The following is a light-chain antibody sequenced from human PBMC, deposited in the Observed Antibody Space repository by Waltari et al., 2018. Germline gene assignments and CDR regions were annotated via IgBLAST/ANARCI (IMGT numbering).Light chain of an antibody. Sequence: QSALTQPPAASGSPGQSVTISCTGTGRDVGKYASVSWYQQHPGKAPKLMIYELSKRPSGVPDRFSGSKSGNTASLTVSGLQAEDEADYYCSSYAGSHYWVFGGGTKLTVL. J-gene: IGLJ3*02. CDR3: SSYAGSHYWV. CDR1: GRDVGKYAS. CDR2: ELS. V-gene: IGLV2-8*01.